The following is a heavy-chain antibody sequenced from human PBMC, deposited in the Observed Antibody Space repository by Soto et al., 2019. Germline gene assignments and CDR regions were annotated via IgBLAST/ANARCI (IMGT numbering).Heavy chain of an antibody. CDR2: ISYDGNSK. CDR3: AKLGTDSFYDFWSCEHELDY. V-gene: IGHV3-30*18. J-gene: IGHJ4*02. D-gene: IGHD3-3*01. Sequence: QVQLVESGGGVVQSGRSLRLSCTASGFTFSNYGIHWVRQAPGKGLEWMAVISYDGNSKYHADSVKGRFTISRDNSNNTVYLQTNSMRAEDTAVYYCAKLGTDSFYDFWSCEHELDYWGQGTRVNVSS. CDR1: GFTFSNYG.